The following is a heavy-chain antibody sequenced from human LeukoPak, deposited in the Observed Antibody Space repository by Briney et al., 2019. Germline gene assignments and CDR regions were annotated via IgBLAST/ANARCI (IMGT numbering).Heavy chain of an antibody. D-gene: IGHD1-26*01. J-gene: IGHJ4*02. CDR2: IYHDGST. CDR3: ATESGGYRNFDF. V-gene: IGHV4-38-2*01. Sequence: SETLSLTCAVSGFSISSGYYWGWVRPPPGKGLEWIGNIYHDGSTHYNPSLKSRVTISLDTSKNQFSLRLSSVTAADTAVYYCATESGGYRNFDFWGQGTLVTVSS. CDR1: GFSISSGYY.